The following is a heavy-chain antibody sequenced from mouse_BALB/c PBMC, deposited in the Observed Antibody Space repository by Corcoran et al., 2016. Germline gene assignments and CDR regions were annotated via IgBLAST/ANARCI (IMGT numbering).Heavy chain of an antibody. CDR1: GYSITSGYY. CDR2: ISYDGSN. J-gene: IGHJ1*01. V-gene: IGHV3-6*02. CDR3: ARWGLLRGWYFDV. Sequence: DVQLQESGPGLVKPSQSLSLTCSVTGYSITSGYYWNWIRQFPGNKLEWMGYISYDGSNNYNPSLKNRISITRVTSKNQFFLKLNSVTTEDTATYYCARWGLLRGWYFDVWGAGTTVTVSS. D-gene: IGHD2-3*01.